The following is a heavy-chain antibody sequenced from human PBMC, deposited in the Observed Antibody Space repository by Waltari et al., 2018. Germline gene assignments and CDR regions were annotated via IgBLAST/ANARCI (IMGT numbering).Heavy chain of an antibody. CDR1: GGTFSSYA. V-gene: IGHV1-69*05. Sequence: QVQQVQSGAEVKKPGSSVKVSCQASGGTFSSYAISWVRQPPGQGLEWMGGIIPLFGTANYAQKFQGRVTITTDESTSTAYMELSSLRSEDTAVYYCARHRTGTTHYCYYGMDVWGQGTTFTVSS. D-gene: IGHD1-7*01. CDR2: IIPLFGTA. CDR3: ARHRTGTTHYCYYGMDV. J-gene: IGHJ6*02.